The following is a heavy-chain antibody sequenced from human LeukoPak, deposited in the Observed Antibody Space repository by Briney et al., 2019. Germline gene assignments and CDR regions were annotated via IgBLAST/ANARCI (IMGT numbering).Heavy chain of an antibody. CDR1: GFTFSSYA. CDR2: ITSNGGST. J-gene: IGHJ4*02. V-gene: IGHV3-64*01. CDR3: ARGALRGFGEYFDY. D-gene: IGHD3-10*01. Sequence: PGGSLRLSCAASGFTFSSYAMHWVRQAPGKGLEYVSAITSNGGSTYYANSVKGRFTISRDNSKNTLYLQMGSLRDEDMAVYYCARGALRGFGEYFDYWGQGTLVTVSS.